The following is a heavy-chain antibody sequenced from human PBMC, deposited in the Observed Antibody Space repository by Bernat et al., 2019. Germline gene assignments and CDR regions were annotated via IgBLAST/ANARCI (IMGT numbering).Heavy chain of an antibody. V-gene: IGHV3-21*01. CDR2: ISSSSSYI. CDR1: GFTFSSYS. CDR3: ARDHIVVVPAAIGDDAFDI. Sequence: EVQLVESGGGLVKPGGSLRLSCAASGFTFSSYSMNWVRQAPGKGLEWVSSISSSSSYIYYADSVKGRFTISRDNAKNSLYLQMYSLRAEDTAVYYCARDHIVVVPAAIGDDAFDIWGQGTMVTVSS. D-gene: IGHD2-2*01. J-gene: IGHJ3*02.